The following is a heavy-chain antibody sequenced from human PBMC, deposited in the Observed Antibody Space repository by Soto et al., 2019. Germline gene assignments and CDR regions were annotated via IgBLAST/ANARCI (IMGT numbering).Heavy chain of an antibody. CDR1: GDSISSDKW. V-gene: IGHV4-4*02. CDR3: ARGGDWQFDY. CDR2: IHHSGRT. D-gene: IGHD2-21*02. J-gene: IGHJ4*02. Sequence: QVQLQESGPGLVKPSGTLSLTCAVSGDSISSDKWWSWVRQPPGKGLEWIGEIHHSGRTNYNPSLXXRVTILVEKSKNQVSLELSSMTAADTAVYYCARGGDWQFDYWGQGNLVTVSS.